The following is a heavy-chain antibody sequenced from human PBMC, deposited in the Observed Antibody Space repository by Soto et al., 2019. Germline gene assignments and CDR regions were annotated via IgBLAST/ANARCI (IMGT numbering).Heavy chain of an antibody. CDR1: EFPFSSFE. D-gene: IGHD6-13*01. J-gene: IGHJ4*02. Sequence: EVQLVESGGGLVHPGGSMRLSCITSEFPFSSFEMNWVRQAPGKGLEWVSYISESGTTVYYRDSVKGLFTISRDNARKSLCLQMNSLRDEDTAVDYCVRFGGEAAGPDDYWGQGTLGTVSP. CDR3: VRFGGEAAGPDDY. CDR2: ISESGTTV. V-gene: IGHV3-48*03.